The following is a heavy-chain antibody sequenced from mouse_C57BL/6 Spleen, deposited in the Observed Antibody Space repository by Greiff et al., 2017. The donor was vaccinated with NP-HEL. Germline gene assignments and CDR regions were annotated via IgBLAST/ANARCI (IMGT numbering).Heavy chain of an antibody. V-gene: IGHV14-2*01. CDR2: IDPEDGDT. J-gene: IGHJ3*01. CDR1: GFNIKDYY. Sequence: EVQLQQSGAELVKPGASVKLSCTASGFNIKDYYMHWVKQRTEQGLEWIGRIDPEDGDTKYAPKFQGKGTITADTSSNTAYLQLSSLTSEDTAVYYCARQGYGRSYLANWGQGALVTVSA. CDR3: ARQGYGRSYLAN. D-gene: IGHD1-1*01.